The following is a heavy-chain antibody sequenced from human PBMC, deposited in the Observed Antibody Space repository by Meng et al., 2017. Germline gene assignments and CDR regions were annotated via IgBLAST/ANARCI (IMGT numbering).Heavy chain of an antibody. CDR2: ISTYNGNT. Sequence: ASVKVSCKASGYTFTSYGISWVRQAPGQGLEWMGWISTYNGNTNYAQKLQGRVTMTTDTSTSTAYMELRSLRSDDTAVYYCATDRLPWLHEFGPWGQGTLVTVSS. J-gene: IGHJ5*02. V-gene: IGHV1-18*01. CDR1: GYTFTSYG. CDR3: ATDRLPWLHEFGP. D-gene: IGHD5-24*01.